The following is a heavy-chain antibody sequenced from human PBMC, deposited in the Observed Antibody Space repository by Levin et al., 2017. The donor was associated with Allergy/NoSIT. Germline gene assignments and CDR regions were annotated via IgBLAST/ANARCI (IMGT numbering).Heavy chain of an antibody. Sequence: SVPVSCPSFGGPLRPYPISWVRQAPGQGLEWMGGIIPAFASTNYAQKFQGRVTITADESTRTAYMELRSLRSEDTAVYFCARPRGGFYGSGSFDSWGQGTLVTVSS. J-gene: IGHJ4*02. V-gene: IGHV1-69*01. CDR3: ARPRGGFYGSGSFDS. D-gene: IGHD3-10*01. CDR2: IIPAFAST. CDR1: GGPLRPYP.